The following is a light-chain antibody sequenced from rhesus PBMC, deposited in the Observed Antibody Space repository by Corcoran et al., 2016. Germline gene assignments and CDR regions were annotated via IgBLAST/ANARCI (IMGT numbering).Light chain of an antibody. CDR3: QQGDSIPLT. Sequence: EIVLTQSPTSMAVAQGERVTISCKASSSLSTTYLHWYQQRPGFPQRLLGYRISSLASGVPSRFRGSGSGTSYTLTITSVEAEDAADYYCQQGDSIPLTFGGGTKVEIK. CDR2: RIS. J-gene: IGKJ4*01. V-gene: IGKV3-42*01. CDR1: SSLSTT.